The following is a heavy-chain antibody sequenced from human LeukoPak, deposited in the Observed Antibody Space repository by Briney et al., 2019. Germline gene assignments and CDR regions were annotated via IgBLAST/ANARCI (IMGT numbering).Heavy chain of an antibody. CDR3: AMGDYFDY. Sequence: GGSLRLSCAASGFTFSDYWMAWVRQAPGKDLEWVANIKDDGSQKWYVDSVKGRFTISRDNAKNSLYLQMNSLRPEDTAVYYCAMGDYFDYWGQGTLVTVSS. CDR1: GFTFSDYW. V-gene: IGHV3-7*01. J-gene: IGHJ4*02. CDR2: IKDDGSQK.